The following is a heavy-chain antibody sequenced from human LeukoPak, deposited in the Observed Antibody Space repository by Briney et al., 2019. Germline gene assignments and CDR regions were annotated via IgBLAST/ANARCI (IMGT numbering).Heavy chain of an antibody. J-gene: IGHJ6*02. CDR3: ARVGSAARVYGMDV. V-gene: IGHV3-21*01. CDR2: ISSSSSYI. CDR1: GFTFSSYS. Sequence: GGSLRLSCAASGFTFSSYSMNWVRQAPGKGLEWVSSISSSSSYIYYADSVKGRFTISRDNTKNSLYLQMNSLRAEDTAVYYCARVGSAARVYGMDVWGQGTTVTVSS. D-gene: IGHD6-6*01.